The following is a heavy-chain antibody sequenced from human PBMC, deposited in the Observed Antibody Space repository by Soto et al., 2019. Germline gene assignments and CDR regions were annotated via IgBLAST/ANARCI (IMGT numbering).Heavy chain of an antibody. CDR1: GYTFTSYG. CDR2: ISAYNGNT. Sequence: GASVKVSCKASGYTFTSYGISWVRQAPGQGLEWMGWISAYNGNTNYAQKLQGRVTMTTDTSTSTAYMELRSLRSDDTAVYYCARVVTMVRGVIEIPNYYYGMDVWGQGTTVTVSS. J-gene: IGHJ6*02. D-gene: IGHD3-10*01. CDR3: ARVVTMVRGVIEIPNYYYGMDV. V-gene: IGHV1-18*01.